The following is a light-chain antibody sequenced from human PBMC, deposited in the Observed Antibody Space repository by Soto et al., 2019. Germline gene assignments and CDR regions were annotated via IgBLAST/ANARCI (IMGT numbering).Light chain of an antibody. V-gene: IGKV1-33*01. CDR3: QQFDNLPFT. CDR2: DSS. Sequence: DIQMTQSPSSLCASVGDRVTIICQASQDINNYLNWYQQKPGKAPKLLIYDSSNLEIGVPSRFSGSGYGTRFSFTISSLQPEDIATYYCQQFDNLPFTFGQGTRLEIK. J-gene: IGKJ5*01. CDR1: QDINNY.